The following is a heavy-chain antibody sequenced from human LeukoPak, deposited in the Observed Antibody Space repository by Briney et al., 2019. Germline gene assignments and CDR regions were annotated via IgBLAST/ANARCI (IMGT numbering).Heavy chain of an antibody. CDR3: ARSLKWNLVGFDY. CDR1: GFTFNNYA. D-gene: IGHD1-1*01. J-gene: IGHJ4*02. Sequence: GGSLRLSCAASGFTFNNYAMNWVRQAPGKGLEWVSVINDSGGSTFYADSVKGRFSISRGNSNLYLQMSSLRAEDTAVYYCARSLKWNLVGFDYWGQGTLVTVSS. V-gene: IGHV3-23*01. CDR2: INDSGGST.